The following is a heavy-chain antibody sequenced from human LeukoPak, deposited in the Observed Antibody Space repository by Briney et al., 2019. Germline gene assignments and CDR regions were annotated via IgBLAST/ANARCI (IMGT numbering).Heavy chain of an antibody. CDR3: ARGGGGYDGPSYYMDV. CDR2: MNPNSGNT. D-gene: IGHD5-12*01. Sequence: ASVKVSCKASGYTFTSYGINWVRQATGQGLEGMGWMNPNSGNTGYAQKFQGRVTMTRNTSISTAYMELSSLRSEDTAVYYCARGGGGYDGPSYYMDVWGKGTTVTISS. V-gene: IGHV1-8*02. J-gene: IGHJ6*03. CDR1: GYTFTSYG.